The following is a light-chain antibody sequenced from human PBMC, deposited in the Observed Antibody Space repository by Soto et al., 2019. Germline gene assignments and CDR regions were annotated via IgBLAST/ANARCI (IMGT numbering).Light chain of an antibody. CDR2: AAS. V-gene: IGKV1-9*01. CDR1: QDISSY. CDR3: QQYNSYPLT. Sequence: IQVTQSPSSLSASVGDRVTITCRASQDISSYLAWYQQKPGKAPTLLIYAASTLQSGVPSRFSGSGFGTDFTLTISSLQAEDFASYYCQQYNSYPLTFGGGTKVDIK. J-gene: IGKJ4*01.